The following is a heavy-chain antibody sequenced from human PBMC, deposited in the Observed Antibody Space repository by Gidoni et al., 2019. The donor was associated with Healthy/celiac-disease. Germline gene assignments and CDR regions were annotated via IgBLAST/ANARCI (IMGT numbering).Heavy chain of an antibody. D-gene: IGHD6-19*01. V-gene: IGHV3-48*01. CDR3: ARIPAGGEQWLVRG. J-gene: IGHJ4*02. Sequence: EVQLVESGGGLVQPGGSLRLSCAASGFTFSSYSMNWVRQAPGKGLEWVSYISSSSSTIYYADSVKGRFTISRDNAKNSLYLQMNSLRAEDTAVYYCARIPAGGEQWLVRGWGQGTLVTVSS. CDR2: ISSSSSTI. CDR1: GFTFSSYS.